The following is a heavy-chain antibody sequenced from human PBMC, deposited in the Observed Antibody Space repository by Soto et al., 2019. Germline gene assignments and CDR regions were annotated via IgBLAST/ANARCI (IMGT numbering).Heavy chain of an antibody. Sequence: EVQLVESGGGLIQPGGSLRLSCAASGFTVSNNYMSWVRQAPGKGLECVSGIYSGGTTYYTDSVKGRFIISRDKSKTTLYLQMNTLRAADTAVYYCAKLEMAALNYWGQGTLVTVSS. J-gene: IGHJ4*02. CDR1: GFTVSNNY. CDR3: AKLEMAALNY. CDR2: IYSGGTT. D-gene: IGHD6-19*01. V-gene: IGHV3-53*01.